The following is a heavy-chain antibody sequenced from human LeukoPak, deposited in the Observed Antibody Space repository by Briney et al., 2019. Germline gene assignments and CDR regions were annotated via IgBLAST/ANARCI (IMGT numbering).Heavy chain of an antibody. CDR2: ISSSGSTI. CDR3: ASIPSRKQLVDY. CDR1: GFILSSYE. V-gene: IGHV3-48*03. J-gene: IGHJ4*02. D-gene: IGHD6-13*01. Sequence: GGSLRRSCAASGFILSSYEMSWVRQAPGKGLEWVSYISSSGSTIYYADSVKGRFTISRDNAKNSLYLQMNSLRAEDTAVYYCASIPSRKQLVDYWGQGTLVTVSS.